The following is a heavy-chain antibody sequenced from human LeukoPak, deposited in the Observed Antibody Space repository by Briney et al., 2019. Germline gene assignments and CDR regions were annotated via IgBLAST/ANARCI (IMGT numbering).Heavy chain of an antibody. V-gene: IGHV1-2*06. CDR2: INPNSGGT. Sequence: ASVKVSCKASGYTFTSYGISWVRQAPGQGLEWMGRINPNSGGTNYAQKFQGRVTMTRDTSISTAYMELSRLRSDDTAVYYCASYGSGRDFDYWGQGTLVTVSS. CDR3: ASYGSGRDFDY. D-gene: IGHD3-10*01. CDR1: GYTFTSYG. J-gene: IGHJ4*02.